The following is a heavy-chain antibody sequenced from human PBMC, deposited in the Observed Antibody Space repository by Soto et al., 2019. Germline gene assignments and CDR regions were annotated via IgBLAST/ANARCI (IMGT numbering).Heavy chain of an antibody. V-gene: IGHV1-8*01. J-gene: IGHJ5*02. CDR2: MNPNSGNT. CDR3: ARGRRTMVRGQAYNWFDP. D-gene: IGHD3-10*01. Sequence: ASVKVSCKASGYTFTSYDINWVRQATGQGLEWMGWMNPNSGNTGYAQKFQGRVTMTRNTSISTAYMELSSLRSEDTAVYYCARGRRTMVRGQAYNWFDPWGQGTLVTVSS. CDR1: GYTFTSYD.